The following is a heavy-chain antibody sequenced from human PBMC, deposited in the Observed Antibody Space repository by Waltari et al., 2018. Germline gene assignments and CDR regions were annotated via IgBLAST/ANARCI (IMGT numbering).Heavy chain of an antibody. V-gene: IGHV4-4*02. CDR3: ARIILGATDDYSYAMDV. CDR1: GGSISSSNW. CDR2: IDNNGNP. J-gene: IGHJ6*02. Sequence: QVQLQESGPGLVKPSGTLSLTCAVSGGSISSSNWWTWVRQPPGKGLEWIGEIDNNGNPNYNPSLKSRVTMSVDKSKNQFSLKLRSVTAADTAIYYCARIILGATDDYSYAMDVWGQGITVTVSS. D-gene: IGHD1-26*01.